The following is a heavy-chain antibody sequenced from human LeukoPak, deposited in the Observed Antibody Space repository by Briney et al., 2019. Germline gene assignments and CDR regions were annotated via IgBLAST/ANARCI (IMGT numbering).Heavy chain of an antibody. CDR1: GFTFSDSL. Sequence: GGSLRLSCEASGFTFSDSLMSWVRQAPGKGLEWVANMNQDGSERDYVDSVKGRFTISRDNARNSLYLQMSSLRAEDTAVYYCATYTHWVAGDVWGQGTAVTVSS. CDR2: MNQDGSER. D-gene: IGHD3-16*01. V-gene: IGHV3-7*01. CDR3: ATYTHWVAGDV. J-gene: IGHJ6*02.